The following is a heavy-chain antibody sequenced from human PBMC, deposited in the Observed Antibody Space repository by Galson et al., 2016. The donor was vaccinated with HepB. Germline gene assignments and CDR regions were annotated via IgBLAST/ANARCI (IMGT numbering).Heavy chain of an antibody. D-gene: IGHD1-20*01. CDR1: GFTFSNYA. CDR3: AKGTDNWNQYYMDV. V-gene: IGHV3-23*01. J-gene: IGHJ6*03. CDR2: ISGGGGGT. Sequence: SLRLSCAASGFTFSNYAMNWVRQVPGKGLEWVSGISGGGGGTYYAGSVKGRFTISRDNSKNTLYLQMNSLRAEDTAVYNCAKGTDNWNQYYMDVWGKGTTVTVS.